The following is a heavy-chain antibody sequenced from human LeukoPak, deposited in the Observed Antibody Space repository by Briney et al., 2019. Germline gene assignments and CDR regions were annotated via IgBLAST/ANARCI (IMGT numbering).Heavy chain of an antibody. D-gene: IGHD6-19*01. CDR3: VKDPGAVAGGMH. CDR2: ISSNGGST. J-gene: IGHJ4*02. V-gene: IGHV3-64D*06. Sequence: GGSLRLSCAASGFTFSSYGMHWVRQAPGKGLEYVSAISSNGGSTYYADSVKGRFTISRDNSKNTLYLQMSSLRAEDTAVYYCVKDPGAVAGGMHWGQGTLVTVSS. CDR1: GFTFSSYG.